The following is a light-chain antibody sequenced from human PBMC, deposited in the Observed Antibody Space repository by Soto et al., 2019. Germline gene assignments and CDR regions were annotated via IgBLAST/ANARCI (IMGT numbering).Light chain of an antibody. Sequence: VMTQSPATLSVSPGDRVTLSCRAGQSVGTSLAWYQQKPGQAPRLLIYAASTRAIGIPARFSGSGSGTEFSLSISGLQSEDFAVYYCQQYSNWPPYTFGQETILEIK. CDR3: QQYSNWPPYT. V-gene: IGKV3-15*01. CDR1: QSVGTS. CDR2: AAS. J-gene: IGKJ2*01.